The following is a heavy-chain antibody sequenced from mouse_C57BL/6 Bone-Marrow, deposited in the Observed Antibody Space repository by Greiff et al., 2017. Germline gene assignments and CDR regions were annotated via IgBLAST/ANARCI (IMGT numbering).Heavy chain of an antibody. CDR2: IDPETGGT. CDR1: GYTFTDYE. V-gene: IGHV1-15*01. CDR3: TREGYSFYYAMDY. Sequence: QVQLQQSGAELVRPGASVTLSCKASGYTFTDYEMHWVKQTPVHGLEWIGAIDPETGGTAYNQKFKGKAILTADKSSSTAYMELRSLTSEDSAVYYCTREGYSFYYAMDYWGQGTSVTVSS. J-gene: IGHJ4*01. D-gene: IGHD2-3*01.